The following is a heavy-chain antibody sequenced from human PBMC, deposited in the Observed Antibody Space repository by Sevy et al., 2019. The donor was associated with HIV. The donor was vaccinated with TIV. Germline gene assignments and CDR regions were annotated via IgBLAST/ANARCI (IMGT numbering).Heavy chain of an antibody. CDR1: GFTFSSYS. D-gene: IGHD6-13*01. CDR3: ARAPGTRVYYYYGMDV. CDR2: ISSSSSYI. J-gene: IGHJ6*02. Sequence: GGSLRLSCAASGFTFSSYSMNWVRQAPGKGVEWVSSISSSSSYIYYADSVKGRFTISRDNAKNSLYLQMNSLRAEDTAVYYCARAPGTRVYYYYGMDVWGQGTTVTVSS. V-gene: IGHV3-21*01.